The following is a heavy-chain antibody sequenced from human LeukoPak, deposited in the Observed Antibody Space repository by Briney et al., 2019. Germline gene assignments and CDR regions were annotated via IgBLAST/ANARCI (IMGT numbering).Heavy chain of an antibody. CDR2: ISGSGGST. CDR1: GFTFSSYA. V-gene: IGHV3-23*01. D-gene: IGHD3-22*01. J-gene: IGHJ4*02. Sequence: AGGSLRLSXAASGFTFSSYAMSWVRQAPGKGLEWVSAISGSGGSTYYADSVKGRFTISRDNSKNTLYLQMNSLRAEDTAVYYCAKGAYYYDSSGYPYWGQGTLVTVSS. CDR3: AKGAYYYDSSGYPY.